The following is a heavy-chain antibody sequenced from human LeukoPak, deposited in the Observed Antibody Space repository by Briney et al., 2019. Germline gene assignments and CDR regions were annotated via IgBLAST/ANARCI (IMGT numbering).Heavy chain of an antibody. D-gene: IGHD3-3*01. Sequence: SETLSLTCTVSVGSISDYSWSWIRQPPGKGLEWIGYIYTSGGTNYNPSLKSRATISIDTSKNQFSLKLSSVTAADTAVYYCARQVLSNTIFGGKNWFDPWGQGTLVTVSS. V-gene: IGHV4-4*09. CDR3: ARQVLSNTIFGGKNWFDP. CDR2: IYTSGGT. CDR1: VGSISDYS. J-gene: IGHJ5*02.